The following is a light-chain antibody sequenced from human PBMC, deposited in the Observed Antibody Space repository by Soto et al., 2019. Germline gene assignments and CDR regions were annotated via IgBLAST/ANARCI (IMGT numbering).Light chain of an antibody. CDR2: AAS. V-gene: IGKV1-27*01. Sequence: DIQMTQSPSSLSASVGDRVTITCRASQGIGNSLPWYQQRPGKAPKLLIYAASTLQSGVPFRFSGSGSGTDFTLTITSLQAEDVATYYCQKYNSDPLTFGPGTKVDVK. CDR1: QGIGNS. CDR3: QKYNSDPLT. J-gene: IGKJ3*01.